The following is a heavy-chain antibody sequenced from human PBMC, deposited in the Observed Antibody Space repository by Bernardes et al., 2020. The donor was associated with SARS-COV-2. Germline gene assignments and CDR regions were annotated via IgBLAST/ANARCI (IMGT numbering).Heavy chain of an antibody. CDR3: ARATETNCANRICDGRWFDP. J-gene: IGHJ5*02. CDR2: ITPYNGNL. V-gene: IGHV1-45*02. Sequence: SVKVSCKASGYIFTFRYLHWVRQAPGQALEWMGWITPYNGNLRYAQQFQNRVTITRETSLTAFHMQLSGLRSEDTAMYYCARATETNCANRICDGRWFDPWGQGTLVTVSP. CDR1: GYIFTFRY. D-gene: IGHD2-8*01.